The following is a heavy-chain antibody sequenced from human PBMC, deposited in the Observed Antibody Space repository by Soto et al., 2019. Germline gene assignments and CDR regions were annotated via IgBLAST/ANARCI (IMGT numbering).Heavy chain of an antibody. CDR3: VGGFPGDSYGDDY. CDR2: IIPIFGTA. V-gene: IGHV1-69*13. J-gene: IGHJ4*02. CDR1: GCTFSSYA. Sequence: AVKVSCKASGCTFSSYAISWVRQAPGQGLEWMGGIIPIFGTANYAQKFQGRVTITADESTSTAYMELSSLRSEDTAVYYCVGGFPGDSYGDDYWGQGTLVTSPQ. D-gene: IGHD5-18*01.